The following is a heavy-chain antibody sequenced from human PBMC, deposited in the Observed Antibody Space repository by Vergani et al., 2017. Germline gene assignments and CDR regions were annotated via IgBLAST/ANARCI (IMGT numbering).Heavy chain of an antibody. CDR2: VYYSGTT. CDR1: GDAISRDTYS. V-gene: IGHV4-30-2*01. J-gene: IGHJ6*03. Sequence: QLQLQESDSRLVNPSQTLSLTCTLSGDAISRDTYSWNWVRQPPGKPLEWIGSVYYSGTTYYNPSLGGRVTMSIDKSKNHFSLALTSVTAADSAFYFCARGQTGYSRDWSTYFFYMDVWGKGTPVTVSS. D-gene: IGHD3/OR15-3a*01. CDR3: ARGQTGYSRDWSTYFFYMDV.